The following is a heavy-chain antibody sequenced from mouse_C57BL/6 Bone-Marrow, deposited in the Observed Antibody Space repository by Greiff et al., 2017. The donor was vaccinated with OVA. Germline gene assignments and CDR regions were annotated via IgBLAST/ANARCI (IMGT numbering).Heavy chain of an antibody. D-gene: IGHD3-2*02. CDR2: IYPVSGET. CDR3: GLDSSGIYAMDY. V-gene: IGHV1-11*01. J-gene: IGHJ4*01. Sequence: LMESGAELVSPGASVTLSCKASGYTFTDHIMHWVKKRPGQGLEWIGRIYPVSGETNYNQKFMGKATFSVDRSSSTVYMVLNSLTSEDPAVYYCGLDSSGIYAMDYWGQGTSVTVSS. CDR1: GYTFTDHI.